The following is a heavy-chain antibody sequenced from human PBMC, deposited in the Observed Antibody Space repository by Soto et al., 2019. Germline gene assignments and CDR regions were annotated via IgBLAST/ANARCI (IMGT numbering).Heavy chain of an antibody. D-gene: IGHD2-8*01. CDR2: IKQDGSEK. Sequence: GGSLRLSCAASGFTFSSYWMSWVRQAPGKGLEWVANIKQDGSEKYYVDSVKGRFTISRDNAKNSLYLQMNSLRAEDTAVYYCARDYRRPRYNCTNGVCYFFSDPGYWGQGTLVTVSS. J-gene: IGHJ4*02. CDR1: GFTFSSYW. V-gene: IGHV3-7*01. CDR3: ARDYRRPRYNCTNGVCYFFSDPGY.